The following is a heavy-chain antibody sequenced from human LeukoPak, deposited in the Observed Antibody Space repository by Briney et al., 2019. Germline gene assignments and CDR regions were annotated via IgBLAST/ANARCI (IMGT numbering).Heavy chain of an antibody. V-gene: IGHV3-30*02. CDR2: IRYDGSNK. Sequence: GGSLRLSCAASGFTFSSYGMHWVRQAPGKGLEWVAFIRYDGSNKYYADSVKGRFTISRDNSKNTLYVQMNSLRAEDTAVYYCAKDALSGYYYYMDVWGKGTTVTISS. CDR3: AKDALSGYYYYMDV. D-gene: IGHD1-26*01. J-gene: IGHJ6*03. CDR1: GFTFSSYG.